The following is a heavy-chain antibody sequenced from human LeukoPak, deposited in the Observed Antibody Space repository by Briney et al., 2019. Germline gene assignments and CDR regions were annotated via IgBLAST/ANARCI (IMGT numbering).Heavy chain of an antibody. J-gene: IGHJ3*02. D-gene: IGHD4-23*01. Sequence: PGGSLRLSCIVSGFTFSSYSMNWVRQAPGKGLEWVSAISGSGGSRNYADSVKGRFTISRDNSKNTLYLQINSLRAEDTAVYYCAKSWDDYGGEVEAFDIWGQGTMVTVSS. V-gene: IGHV3-23*01. CDR2: ISGSGGSR. CDR3: AKSWDDYGGEVEAFDI. CDR1: GFTFSSYS.